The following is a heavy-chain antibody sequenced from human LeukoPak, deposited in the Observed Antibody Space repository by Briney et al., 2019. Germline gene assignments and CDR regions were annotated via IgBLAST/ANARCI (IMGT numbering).Heavy chain of an antibody. CDR1: GFTFSSYA. J-gene: IGHJ4*02. CDR3: ARGAAAGTKVAGY. Sequence: GGSLRLSCVASGFTFSSYAMSWVRQAPGKGLEWVSAIGGSGGSTYYADSVKGRFTVSRDDAKKSLYLQMNSLRAEDTAVYYCARGAAAGTKVAGYWGQGTLVTVSS. CDR2: IGGSGGST. D-gene: IGHD6-13*01. V-gene: IGHV3-23*01.